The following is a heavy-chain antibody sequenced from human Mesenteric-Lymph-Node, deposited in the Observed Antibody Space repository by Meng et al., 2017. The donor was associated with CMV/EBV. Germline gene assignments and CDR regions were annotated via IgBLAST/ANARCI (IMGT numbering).Heavy chain of an antibody. CDR1: GYTFTGYY. Sequence: ASVKVSCKASGYTFTGYYMHWVRQAPGQGLEWMGWINPNSGGTNYAQKLQGRVTMTRDTSISTAYMELSRLRSEDTAVYYCARLGHDYGGNGESHWGQGTLVTVSS. CDR3: ARLGHDYGGNGESH. CDR2: INPNSGGT. D-gene: IGHD4-23*01. J-gene: IGHJ4*02. V-gene: IGHV1-2*02.